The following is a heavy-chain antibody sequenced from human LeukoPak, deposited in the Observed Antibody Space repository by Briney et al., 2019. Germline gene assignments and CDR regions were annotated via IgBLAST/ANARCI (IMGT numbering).Heavy chain of an antibody. Sequence: GGSLRLFRAASELTFTSHWMHWVRQAPGQGLVWVSRINSDGSGRSHADFVKGRFTISRDIAKNSLYLQMNSLRAEDTAVYYCARGRYYDMDVWGQGTTVTVSS. CDR3: ARGRYYDMDV. J-gene: IGHJ6*02. V-gene: IGHV3-74*01. CDR1: ELTFTSHW. CDR2: INSDGSGR. D-gene: IGHD1-14*01.